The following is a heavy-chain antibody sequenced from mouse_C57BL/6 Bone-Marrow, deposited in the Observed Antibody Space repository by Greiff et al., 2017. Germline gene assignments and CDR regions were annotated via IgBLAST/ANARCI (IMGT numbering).Heavy chain of an antibody. CDR2: IYPRSGNT. CDR1: GYTFTSYG. CDR3: ARYYYGSSYGY. Sequence: VQLQQSGAELVRPGASVKLSCKASGYTFTSYGISWVKQRTGQGLEWIGEIYPRSGNTYYNEKFKGKATLTADKSSSTAYMELRSLTSEDSAVYFCARYYYGSSYGYWGQGTTLTVSS. D-gene: IGHD1-1*01. V-gene: IGHV1-81*01. J-gene: IGHJ2*01.